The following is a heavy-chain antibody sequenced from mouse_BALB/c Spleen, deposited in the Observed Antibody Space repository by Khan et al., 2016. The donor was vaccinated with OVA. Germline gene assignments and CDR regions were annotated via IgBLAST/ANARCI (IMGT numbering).Heavy chain of an antibody. Sequence: VQLQQSGAELAKPGASVKMSCKASGYTFTSFWMHWVKQRTGQGLEWIGYINPTSGYTTYNEKFKDRATLSADKSSSTAYMQLSSLTSEDSAVYYCTRDRIDYWGQGTTLTVSS. CDR2: INPTSGYT. CDR3: TRDRIDY. J-gene: IGHJ2*01. CDR1: GYTFTSFW. V-gene: IGHV1-7*01.